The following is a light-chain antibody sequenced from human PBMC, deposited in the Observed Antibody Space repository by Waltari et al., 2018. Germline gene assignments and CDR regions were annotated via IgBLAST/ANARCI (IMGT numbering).Light chain of an antibody. CDR2: EVS. Sequence: QSALTQPPSASVSPGQSVTISCTGTGSDVGGYNYVSWYQQHPGKAPKLMIYEVSKRPSGVPDRFSGSKSGNTASLTVSGLQSEDESDYYGSSYAGSFPYVFGTGTKVTVL. CDR1: GSDVGGYNY. J-gene: IGLJ1*01. V-gene: IGLV2-8*01. CDR3: SSYAGSFPYV.